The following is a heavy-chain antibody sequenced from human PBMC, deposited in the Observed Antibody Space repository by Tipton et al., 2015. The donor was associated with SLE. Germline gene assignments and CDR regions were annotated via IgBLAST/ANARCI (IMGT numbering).Heavy chain of an antibody. V-gene: IGHV4-59*02. J-gene: IGHJ3*02. CDR1: GDSVSGQS. CDR3: ARDRRNVFDI. Sequence: TLSLTCTVSGDSVSGQSWSWIRQPPGKGLEWIGYIFYSGITNYSPSLKSRVTISLDTFQNHFSLKLSSVTAADTAVYYCARDRRNVFDIWGQGAMVTVSS. CDR2: IFYSGIT.